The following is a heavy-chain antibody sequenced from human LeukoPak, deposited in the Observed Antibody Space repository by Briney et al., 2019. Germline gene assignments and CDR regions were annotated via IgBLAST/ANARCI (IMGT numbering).Heavy chain of an antibody. J-gene: IGHJ4*02. CDR2: IYYSGST. Sequence: SETLSLTCTVSGGSISSYYWGWIRQPPGKGLEWIGYIYYSGSTNYNPSLKSRVTISVDTSKNQFSLKLSSVTAADTAVYYCARSKNYYDSSPLYWGQGTLVTVSS. D-gene: IGHD3-22*01. CDR1: GGSISSYY. CDR3: ARSKNYYDSSPLY. V-gene: IGHV4-59*01.